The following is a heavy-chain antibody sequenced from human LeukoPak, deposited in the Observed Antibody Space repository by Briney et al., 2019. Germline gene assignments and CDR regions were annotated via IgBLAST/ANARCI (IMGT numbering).Heavy chain of an antibody. V-gene: IGHV1-2*06. D-gene: IGHD2-15*01. Sequence: ASVKVSCKASVYTFTGYYMHWVRQAPGQGLEWMGRINPNSGGTNYAQKFQGRVTMTRDTSISTAYMELSRLRSDDTAVYYCASPLGYCSGGSCGYWGQGTLVTVSS. CDR3: ASPLGYCSGGSCGY. CDR1: VYTFTGYY. CDR2: INPNSGGT. J-gene: IGHJ4*02.